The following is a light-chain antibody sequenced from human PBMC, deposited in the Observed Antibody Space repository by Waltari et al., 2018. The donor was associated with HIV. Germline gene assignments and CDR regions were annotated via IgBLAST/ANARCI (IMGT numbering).Light chain of an antibody. J-gene: IGLJ2*01. CDR2: GNS. V-gene: IGLV1-40*01. CDR1: STNIGAGYD. CDR3: QSYDSSLSVV. Sequence: QSVLTPPPSVSGAPGHRVTISCTARSTNIGAGYDLHWYQQLPGTAPKLLIYGNSNRPSGVPDRFSGSKSGTSASLAITGLQAEDEADYYCQSYDSSLSVVFGGGTKLTVL.